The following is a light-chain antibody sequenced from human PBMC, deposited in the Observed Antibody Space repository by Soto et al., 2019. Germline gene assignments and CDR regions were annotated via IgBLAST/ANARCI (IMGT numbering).Light chain of an antibody. CDR1: SSNIGAGYD. CDR2: GNT. J-gene: IGLJ2*01. V-gene: IGLV1-40*01. Sequence: QSVLTQPPSVSGAPGQRVTISCTGSSSNIGAGYDVHWYQQLPGTAPKLLIYGNTNRPSGVPDRFSGSKSGTSASLAITGLQAEDEADYYCQTYDNGAVLGGGTKLTVL. CDR3: QTYDNGAV.